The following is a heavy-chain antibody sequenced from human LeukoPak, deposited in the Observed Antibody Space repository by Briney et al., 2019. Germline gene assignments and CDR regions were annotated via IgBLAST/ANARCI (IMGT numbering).Heavy chain of an antibody. CDR1: GFTFSSYA. D-gene: IGHD6-25*01. CDR3: AKRAASGLYYFDY. J-gene: IGHJ4*02. Sequence: GGSLRLSCAASGFTFSSYAMSWVRQAPGKGLEWVSAISGSGGSTYYADSVKGRFTISRDNSKNTLYLQMNSLSAEDTAIYYCAKRAASGLYYFDYWGQGTLVIVSS. V-gene: IGHV3-23*01. CDR2: ISGSGGST.